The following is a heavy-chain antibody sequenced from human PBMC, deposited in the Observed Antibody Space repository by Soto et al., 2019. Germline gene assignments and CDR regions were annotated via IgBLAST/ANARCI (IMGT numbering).Heavy chain of an antibody. J-gene: IGHJ5*02. Sequence: GASVKVSCKASGYTFTTYYIHWVRQAPGQGFEWMGIINPSGGSTSYAQKFRGRVTMTRDTSTSTVYMELSSLRSEDSAVYYCARVPFTHSSSFYWFDPWGQGTLVTVSS. CDR1: GYTFTTYY. CDR2: INPSGGST. V-gene: IGHV1-46*01. CDR3: ARVPFTHSSSFYWFDP. D-gene: IGHD6-6*01.